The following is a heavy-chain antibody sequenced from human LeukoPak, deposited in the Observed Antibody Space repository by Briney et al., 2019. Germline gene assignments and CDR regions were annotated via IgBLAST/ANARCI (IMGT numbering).Heavy chain of an antibody. CDR3: ARWPHGDSSGYYSLDY. CDR2: IWYDGSNK. V-gene: IGHV3-33*01. Sequence: GGSLRLSCAASGFTFSSYGMHWVRQAPGKGLEWVAVIWYDGSNKYYADSVKGRFTISRDNSKNTLYLLMNSLRAEDTAVYYCARWPHGDSSGYYSLDYWGQGTLVTVSS. J-gene: IGHJ4*02. CDR1: GFTFSSYG. D-gene: IGHD3-22*01.